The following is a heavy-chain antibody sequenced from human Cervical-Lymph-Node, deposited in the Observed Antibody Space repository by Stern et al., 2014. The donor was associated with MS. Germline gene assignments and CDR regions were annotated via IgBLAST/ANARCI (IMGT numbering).Heavy chain of an antibody. Sequence: QVQLQESGPGLVKPSETLSLTCTVSGGSISSSSYYGAWIRQPPGKGLAGIGSIYYGGTTYYNPSLKSRVTISVDTSKNQFSLKLTSVTAADTAVYYCARQGAYCSSTSCYDFDYWGQGTLVTVSS. CDR1: GGSISSSSYY. J-gene: IGHJ4*02. V-gene: IGHV4-39*01. CDR2: IYYGGTT. D-gene: IGHD2-2*01. CDR3: ARQGAYCSSTSCYDFDY.